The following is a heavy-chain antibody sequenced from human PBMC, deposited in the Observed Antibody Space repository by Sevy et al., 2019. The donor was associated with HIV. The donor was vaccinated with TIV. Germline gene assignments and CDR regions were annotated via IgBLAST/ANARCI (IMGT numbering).Heavy chain of an antibody. J-gene: IGHJ2*01. CDR3: ARGHRGGYDWYFDH. V-gene: IGHV3-53*01. Sequence: GGSLRLSCVASGFTVSSNYMSWIRQAPGKGLEWVSVIYTGGGTYYSDSVEGRFTISRDTSKKTMYLQMNSLRAEDTAVDYCARGHRGGYDWYFDHWGRGTLVTVSS. D-gene: IGHD5-12*01. CDR2: IYTGGGT. CDR1: GFTVSSNY.